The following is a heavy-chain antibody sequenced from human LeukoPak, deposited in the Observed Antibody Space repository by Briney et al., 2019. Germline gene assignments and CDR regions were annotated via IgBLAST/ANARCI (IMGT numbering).Heavy chain of an antibody. D-gene: IGHD4-23*01. V-gene: IGHV4-31*03. CDR1: GGSISSGGYY. Sequence: SQTLSLTCTVSGGSISSGGYYWSWIRQHPGKGLEWIGYIYYSGSTYYNPSLKSRATISVDTTKNQFSLKLSSVTAADTVVYYCARVDYGGRNWFDPWGQGTLVTVSS. CDR2: IYYSGST. J-gene: IGHJ5*02. CDR3: ARVDYGGRNWFDP.